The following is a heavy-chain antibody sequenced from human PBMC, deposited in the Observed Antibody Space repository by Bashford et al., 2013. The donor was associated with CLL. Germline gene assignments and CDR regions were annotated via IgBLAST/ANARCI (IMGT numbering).Heavy chain of an antibody. V-gene: IGHV1-69*04. CDR1: GGTSSSYS. D-gene: IGHD6-19*01. Sequence: PSVKVSCKASGGTSSSYSSSYSITWVRQAPGQGLEWIGRIIPVLGVATYAPTFQGRVTITRDTSASTDYMELSSLRSEDTAVYYCARDRYRSGGDLDSWGQGTLVTVSS. CDR3: ARDRYRSGGDLDS. CDR2: IIPVLGVA. J-gene: IGHJ4*02.